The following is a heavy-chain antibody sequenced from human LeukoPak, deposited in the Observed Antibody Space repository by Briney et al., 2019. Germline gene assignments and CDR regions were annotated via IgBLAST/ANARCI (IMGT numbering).Heavy chain of an antibody. J-gene: IGHJ4*02. V-gene: IGHV4-59*12. Sequence: SETLSLTCTVSGGSISSYYWSWIRQPPGKGLEWIGYIYYSGSGNYNPSLKSRVTISVDTSKNQFSLKLNSVTAADTAVYYYARLTEGGYNFHYWGQGILVTVSA. CDR1: GGSISSYY. D-gene: IGHD5-12*01. CDR3: ARLTEGGYNFHY. CDR2: IYYSGSG.